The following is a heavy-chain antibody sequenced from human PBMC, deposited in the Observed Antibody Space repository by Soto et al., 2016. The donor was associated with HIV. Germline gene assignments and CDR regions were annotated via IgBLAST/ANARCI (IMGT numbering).Heavy chain of an antibody. CDR1: GFTFSSYA. V-gene: IGHV3-23*01. D-gene: IGHD3-3*01. CDR2: ISGSGGST. CDR3: AKDRLFFGVVIISTDY. Sequence: EVQLLESGGGLVQPGGSLRLSCAASGFTFSSYAMSWVRQAPGKGLEWVSAISGSGGSTYYADSVKGRFTISRDNSKNTLYLQMNSLRAEDTAVYYCAKDRLFFGVVIISTDYWGQGTLVTVSS. J-gene: IGHJ4*02.